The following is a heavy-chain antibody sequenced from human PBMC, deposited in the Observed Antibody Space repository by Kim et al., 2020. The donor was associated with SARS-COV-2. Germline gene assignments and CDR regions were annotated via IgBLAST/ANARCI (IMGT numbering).Heavy chain of an antibody. Sequence: TDDADSVKGRFTIYRDNSKNTLYLEMNNLGADDTAVYYCGRRTSGWYLIDYWGQGTLVTVSS. J-gene: IGHJ4*02. CDR2: T. D-gene: IGHD6-19*01. V-gene: IGHV3-23*01. CDR3: GRRTSGWYLIDY.